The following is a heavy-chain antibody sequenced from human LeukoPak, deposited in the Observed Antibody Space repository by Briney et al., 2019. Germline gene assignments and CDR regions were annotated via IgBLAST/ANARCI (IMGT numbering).Heavy chain of an antibody. D-gene: IGHD2-2*01. V-gene: IGHV3-7*01. CDR2: ITQDGSEK. J-gene: IGHJ4*02. CDR3: ARVNYCSSTNCIIPLFVY. CDR1: GFTLSSYW. Sequence: GGSLRLSCAASGFTLSSYWMSWVRQAPGKGLEWVANITQDGSEKYYVDSVKGRFTISRDNAKNSLYLQMNSLRAEDTAVYYCARVNYCSSTNCIIPLFVYWGQGTLVTVSS.